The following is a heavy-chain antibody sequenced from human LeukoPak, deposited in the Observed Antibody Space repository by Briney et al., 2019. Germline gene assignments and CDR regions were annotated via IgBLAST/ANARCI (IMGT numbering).Heavy chain of an antibody. V-gene: IGHV4-30-4*01. Sequence: SETLSLTCTVSGGSISSGDYYWSWIRQPPGKGLEWIGYIYYSGSTYYNPSLKSRVTISVDTSKNQFSLKLSSVTAADTAVYYCARGENTDFEGDAFDIWGQGTMVTVSS. CDR2: IYYSGST. CDR3: ARGENTDFEGDAFDI. D-gene: IGHD3-9*01. J-gene: IGHJ3*02. CDR1: GGSISSGDYY.